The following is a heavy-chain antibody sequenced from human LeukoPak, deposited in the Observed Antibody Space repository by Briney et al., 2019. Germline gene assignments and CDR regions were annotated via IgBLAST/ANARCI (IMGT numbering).Heavy chain of an antibody. CDR3: AKGGGGQNDFDY. CDR1: GFTVSSNY. D-gene: IGHD2-15*01. Sequence: GGSLRLSCAASGFTVSSNYMSWVRQAPGKGLEWVSLIYSGGDTYYADSVKGRFTISRDNSKNTLYLQMNSLRAEDTALYYCAKGGGGQNDFDYWGQGTPVTVSS. J-gene: IGHJ4*02. V-gene: IGHV3-53*05. CDR2: IYSGGDT.